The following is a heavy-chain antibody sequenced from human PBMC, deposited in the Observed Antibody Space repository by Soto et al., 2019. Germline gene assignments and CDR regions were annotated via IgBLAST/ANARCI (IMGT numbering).Heavy chain of an antibody. CDR3: ARGGGYDYLDYYYGMDG. CDR2: VNHSGST. D-gene: IGHD5-12*01. J-gene: IGHJ6*02. Sequence: QVQLQQWGAGLLKPSETLSLTCAVYGGSFSSYYWSWIRQSPGKGLEWIGEVNHSGSTNYNPSLKSRVTISVDTSKGHFPLKLTSITAAETAVYYCARGGGYDYLDYYYGMDGWGQGTTVTVSS. V-gene: IGHV4-34*01. CDR1: GGSFSSYY.